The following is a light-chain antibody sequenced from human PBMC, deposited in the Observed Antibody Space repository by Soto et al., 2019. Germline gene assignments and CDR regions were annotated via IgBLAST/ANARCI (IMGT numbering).Light chain of an antibody. CDR1: SSDVGGYNY. CDR3: SSYTSSSTVI. V-gene: IGLV2-14*01. CDR2: DAR. Sequence: QPVLTQPASVSGSPGQSITISCTGTSSDVGGYNYISWYQQHPGKAPKFIIYDARNRPSGVSNRFSGSRSGNTASLTISGLQAEDEADYYCSSYTSSSTVIFGGGTKLTVL. J-gene: IGLJ2*01.